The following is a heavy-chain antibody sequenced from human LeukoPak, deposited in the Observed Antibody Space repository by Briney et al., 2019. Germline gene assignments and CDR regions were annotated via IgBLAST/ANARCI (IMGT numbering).Heavy chain of an antibody. Sequence: GGSLRLSCAASGFTFDDYAMHGVRQAPGKGLEWVSGISWNSGSIGYADSVKGRFTISRDNAKNSLYLQMNSLRAEDTALYYCAKGTTMVRGVPFDYWGQGTLVTVSS. CDR2: ISWNSGSI. CDR3: AKGTTMVRGVPFDY. CDR1: GFTFDDYA. D-gene: IGHD3-10*01. J-gene: IGHJ4*02. V-gene: IGHV3-9*01.